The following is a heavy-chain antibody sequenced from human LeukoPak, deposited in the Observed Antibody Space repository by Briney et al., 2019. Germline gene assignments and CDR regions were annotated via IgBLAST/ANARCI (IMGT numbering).Heavy chain of an antibody. CDR1: GFMFSSSW. CDR2: IKKDGSVK. Sequence: GGSLRLSCAASGFMFSSSWMTWVRQAPGKGLEWVANIKKDGSVKHYMDSVKGRFTISRDNSKNTVYLQMDSLRPEDTAIYYCAKDSYGGYNDFGIDSWGQGTLVSVSS. D-gene: IGHD5-12*01. CDR3: AKDSYGGYNDFGIDS. J-gene: IGHJ4*02. V-gene: IGHV3-7*04.